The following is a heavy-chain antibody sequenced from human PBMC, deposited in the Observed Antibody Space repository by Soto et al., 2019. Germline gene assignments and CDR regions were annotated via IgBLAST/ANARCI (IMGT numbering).Heavy chain of an antibody. Sequence: ASVKVSCKASGGTFSSYAISWVRQAPGQGLEWMGGIIPIFGTANYAQKFQGRVTITADESTSTAYMELSSLRSEDTAVYYCASRTRYNWNQYYYYGMDVWGQGTTVTVSS. V-gene: IGHV1-69*13. CDR1: GGTFSSYA. CDR3: ASRTRYNWNQYYYYGMDV. J-gene: IGHJ6*02. CDR2: IIPIFGTA. D-gene: IGHD1-20*01.